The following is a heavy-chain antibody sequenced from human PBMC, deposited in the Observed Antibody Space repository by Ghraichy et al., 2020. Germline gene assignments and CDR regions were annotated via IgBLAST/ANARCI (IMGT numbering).Heavy chain of an antibody. J-gene: IGHJ6*02. CDR1: GFTFSSYG. Sequence: GGSLRLSCAASGFTFSSYGMHWVRQAPGKGLEWVAVIWYDGNNKYYADSVKGRFTISRDNSKNTLYLQMNSLRADDTAVYYCANLGTLVRGPGYYGMDVWGQGTTVTVSS. D-gene: IGHD3-10*01. CDR3: ANLGTLVRGPGYYGMDV. V-gene: IGHV3-33*06. CDR2: IWYDGNNK.